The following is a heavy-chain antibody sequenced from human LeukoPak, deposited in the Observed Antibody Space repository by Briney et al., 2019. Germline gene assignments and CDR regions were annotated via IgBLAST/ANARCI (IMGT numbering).Heavy chain of an antibody. CDR2: INPNSGGT. Sequence: ASVKVSCKASGYTFTGYYMHWVRQAPGQGLEWMGWINPNSGGTNYAQKFQGRVTMTRDTSTSTVYMELSSLRSEDTAVYYCARDKYSGSYYYFDYWGQGTLVTVSS. CDR1: GYTFTGYY. D-gene: IGHD1-26*01. J-gene: IGHJ4*02. CDR3: ARDKYSGSYYYFDY. V-gene: IGHV1-2*02.